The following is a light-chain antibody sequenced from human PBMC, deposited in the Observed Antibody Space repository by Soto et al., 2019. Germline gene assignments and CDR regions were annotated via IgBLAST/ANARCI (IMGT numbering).Light chain of an antibody. CDR3: QQTYSLPPT. CDR1: QHVGTH. J-gene: IGKJ1*01. V-gene: IGKV1-39*01. Sequence: DIQVTQSPSSLSASVGDRVTLTCRTSQHVGTHLNWYQQKSGRAPTLLIYSASGFQPGVSPRFRGSGSGTDFTLTIATLQSDDFATYYCQQTYSLPPTFGQGTTV. CDR2: SAS.